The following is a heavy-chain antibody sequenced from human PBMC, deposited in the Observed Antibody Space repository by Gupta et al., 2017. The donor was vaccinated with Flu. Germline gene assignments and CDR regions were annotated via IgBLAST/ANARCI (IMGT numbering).Heavy chain of an antibody. CDR3: AKGRSEAATAVATIGYDY. CDR2: ISGSGGST. D-gene: IGHD5-12*01. J-gene: IGHJ4*02. Sequence: EVQLLESGGGLVQPGGSLRLSCAASGFTFSSYAMSWVRQAPGKGLEWVSAISGSGGSTYYADSVKGRFTISRDNSKNTLYLQMNSLRAEDTAVYYCAKGRSEAATAVATIGYDYWGQGTLVTVSS. CDR1: GFTFSSYA. V-gene: IGHV3-23*01.